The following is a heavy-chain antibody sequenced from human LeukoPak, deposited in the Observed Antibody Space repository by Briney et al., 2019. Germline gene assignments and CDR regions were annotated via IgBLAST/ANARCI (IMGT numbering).Heavy chain of an antibody. CDR2: IKGDGIST. Sequence: GGSLRLSCAVTGFDFSSNWMHWVRHAPGQGLVWVSRIKGDGISTNYADSVKGRFTISRDIAKNTLYLQMNSLRAEDTGVYYCAKDHYWSIDYWGRGTLVTVSS. D-gene: IGHD3-3*01. CDR1: GFDFSSNW. V-gene: IGHV3-74*01. J-gene: IGHJ4*02. CDR3: AKDHYWSIDY.